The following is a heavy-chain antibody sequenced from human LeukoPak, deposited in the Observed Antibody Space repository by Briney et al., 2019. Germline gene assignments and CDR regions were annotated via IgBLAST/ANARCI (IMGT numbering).Heavy chain of an antibody. J-gene: IGHJ3*02. Sequence: SETLSLTCAVSGGSISSGGYSWSWIRQPPGKGLEWIGYIYHSGSTNYNPSLKSRVTISVDTSKNQFSLKLSSVTAADTAVYYCALFTVDDAFDIWGQGTMVTVSS. V-gene: IGHV4-30-2*01. CDR2: IYHSGST. CDR1: GGSISSGGYS. D-gene: IGHD4-17*01. CDR3: ALFTVDDAFDI.